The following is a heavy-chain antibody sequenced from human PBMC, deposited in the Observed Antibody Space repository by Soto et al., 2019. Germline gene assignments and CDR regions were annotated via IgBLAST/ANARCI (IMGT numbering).Heavy chain of an antibody. CDR2: ISRSGGRT. J-gene: IGHJ5*02. CDR1: GFTFSSCA. D-gene: IGHD1-1*01. V-gene: IGHV3-23*01. Sequence: GGSLRLSFAASGFTFSSCAMSWVRQAPGKGLEGVSSISRSGGRTGYAYSVKVRVTISIDNANNALYLEMNSRMAEDTAAYSCAKKYVEALRPSWFDXWGQVTLFTVSX. CDR3: AKKYVEALRPSWFDX.